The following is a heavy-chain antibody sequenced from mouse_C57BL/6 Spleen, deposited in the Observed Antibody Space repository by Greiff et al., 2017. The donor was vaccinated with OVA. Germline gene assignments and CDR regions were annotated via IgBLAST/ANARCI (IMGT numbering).Heavy chain of an antibody. J-gene: IGHJ3*01. CDR1: GYTFTSYW. CDR3: AYDYDGAWFAY. Sequence: VQLQQPGAELVKPGASVKLSCKASGYTFTSYWMHWVKQRPGQGLEWIGMIHPNSGRTNYNEKFKSKATLTVDKSSSTAYMQLSSLTSEDSAVYYCAYDYDGAWFAYWGQGTLVTVSA. D-gene: IGHD2-4*01. V-gene: IGHV1-64*01. CDR2: IHPNSGRT.